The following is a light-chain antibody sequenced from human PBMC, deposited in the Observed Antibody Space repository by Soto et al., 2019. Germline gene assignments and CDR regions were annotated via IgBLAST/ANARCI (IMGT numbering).Light chain of an antibody. V-gene: IGKV3-20*01. CDR1: QSVTNSF. J-gene: IGKJ1*01. CDR2: GAS. Sequence: EIVLAQSPGTLSLSPGERATLSCRASQSVTNSFLAWYQQKPGQAPRLLICGASRRATGIPDRFTGSGSGTDFTLTISRLEPEDFAVYYCQQYVSSPGAFGQGTKVEI. CDR3: QQYVSSPGA.